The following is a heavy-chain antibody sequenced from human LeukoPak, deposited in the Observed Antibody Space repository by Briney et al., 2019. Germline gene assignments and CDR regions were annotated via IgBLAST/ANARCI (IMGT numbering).Heavy chain of an antibody. CDR3: ARVGTYYYDSSGSGWFDP. V-gene: IGHV4-30-4*01. CDR1: GGSISSGDYY. Sequence: ASETLSLTCTVSGGSISSGDYYWSWIRQPPGKGLEWIGYIYYSGSTYYNPSLKSRVTISVDTSKNQFSLKLSSVTAADTAVYYCARVGTYYYDSSGSGWFDPWGQGTLVTVSS. CDR2: IYYSGST. D-gene: IGHD3-22*01. J-gene: IGHJ5*02.